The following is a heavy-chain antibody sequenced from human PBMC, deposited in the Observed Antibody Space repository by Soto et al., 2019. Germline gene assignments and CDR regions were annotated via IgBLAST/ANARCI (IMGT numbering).Heavy chain of an antibody. CDR3: AKAKSLYMVRGAGPLEY. V-gene: IGHV3-30*18. CDR1: GFTFSSYG. CDR2: ISYDGSNK. J-gene: IGHJ4*02. Sequence: QVQLVESGGGVVQPGRSLRLSCAASGFTFSSYGMHWVRQAPGKGLEWVAVISYDGSNKYYADSVKGRFTISRDNSKNTLYLPMNSLRAEDTAVYYCAKAKSLYMVRGAGPLEYWGQGTLVTVSA. D-gene: IGHD3-10*01.